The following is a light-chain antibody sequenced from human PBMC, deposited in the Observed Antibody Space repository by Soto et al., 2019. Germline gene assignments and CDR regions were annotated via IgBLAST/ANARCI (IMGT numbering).Light chain of an antibody. CDR1: QGIGSY. CDR3: LQLNSYPWT. J-gene: IGKJ1*01. V-gene: IGKV1-9*01. Sequence: DIQLTQSPSFLSASVGDRVTITCRASQGIGSYLAWYQQKPGKAPKLLIYAESNLQSGVPSRFSGSGSGTEFTLTISSLQPEDFATYFCLQLNSYPWTFGQGTKVEIK. CDR2: AES.